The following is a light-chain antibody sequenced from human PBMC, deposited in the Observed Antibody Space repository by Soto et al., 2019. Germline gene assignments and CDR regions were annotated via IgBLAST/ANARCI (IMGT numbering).Light chain of an antibody. J-gene: IGKJ4*01. CDR2: GAS. CDR3: QQYNNWPPPLT. Sequence: EIVMTQSPATLSVSPVERAILFCRASQSVSSNVAWYQQKPGQAPRLLIYGASTRATGISARFSASGSEKESTLTRSSLQSEDFAVYYCQQYNNWPPPLTFGGGTKVEI. V-gene: IGKV3-15*01. CDR1: QSVSSN.